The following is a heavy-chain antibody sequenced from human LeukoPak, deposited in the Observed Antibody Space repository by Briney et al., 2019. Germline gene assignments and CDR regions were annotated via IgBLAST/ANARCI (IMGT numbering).Heavy chain of an antibody. Sequence: SQTLSLTCTVSGGSISSGDYYWSWIRQPPGKGLEWIGYIYHSGSTYYNPSLKSRVTISVDRSKNQFSLKLSSVTAADTAVYYCARDSGNFWRSGDWYFDLWGRGTLVTVSS. D-gene: IGHD3-3*01. CDR3: ARDSGNFWRSGDWYFDL. V-gene: IGHV4-30-2*01. CDR1: GGSISSGDYY. CDR2: IYHSGST. J-gene: IGHJ2*01.